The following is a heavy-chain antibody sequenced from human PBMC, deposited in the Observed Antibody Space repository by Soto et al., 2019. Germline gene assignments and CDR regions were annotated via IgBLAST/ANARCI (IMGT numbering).Heavy chain of an antibody. Sequence: QVQLLESGGGEVQPGRSLRLSCAASGFSFSIYGMHWVRQAPGKGLEWVAVISNDGSNKYFADSVKGRFTFSRDNSKNTLYLQMNSLRADDTAIYCCAKQGAVSGDFDHWGQGTLVTVSS. D-gene: IGHD6-19*01. J-gene: IGHJ4*02. CDR2: ISNDGSNK. CDR3: AKQGAVSGDFDH. CDR1: GFSFSIYG. V-gene: IGHV3-30*18.